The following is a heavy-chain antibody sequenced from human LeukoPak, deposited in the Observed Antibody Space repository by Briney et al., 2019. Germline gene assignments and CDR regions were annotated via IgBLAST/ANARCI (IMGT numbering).Heavy chain of an antibody. J-gene: IGHJ4*02. V-gene: IGHV3-64*01. D-gene: IGHD5-18*01. CDR3: ASGYSYGPLYFDY. CDR2: ISSNGGST. CDR1: GFTFSSYA. Sequence: GGSLRLSCAASGFTFSSYAIHWVRQAPGKGLEYVSAISSNGGSTYYANSVKGRFTISRDNSKNTLYLQMGSLRAEDMAVYYCASGYSYGPLYFDYWGQGTLVTVSS.